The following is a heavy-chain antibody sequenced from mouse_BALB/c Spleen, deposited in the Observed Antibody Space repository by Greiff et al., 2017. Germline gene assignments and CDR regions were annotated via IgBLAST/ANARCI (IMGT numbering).Heavy chain of an antibody. CDR3: ARSGSREATWFAY. V-gene: IGHV5-6*01. CDR1: GFTFSSYG. Sequence: EVQVVESGGDLVKPGGSLKLSCAASGFTFSSYGMSWVRQTPDKRLEWVATISSGGSYTYYPDSVKGRFTISRDNAKNTLYLQMSSLKSEDTAMYYCARSGSREATWFAYWGQGTLVTVSA. J-gene: IGHJ3*01. CDR2: ISSGGSYT. D-gene: IGHD1-1*01.